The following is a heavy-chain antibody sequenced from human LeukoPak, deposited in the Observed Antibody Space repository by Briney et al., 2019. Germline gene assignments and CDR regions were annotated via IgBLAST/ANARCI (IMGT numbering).Heavy chain of an antibody. V-gene: IGHV3-33*01. J-gene: IGHJ4*02. CDR3: ARLWGSVSGYFDY. CDR1: GYTFSSHG. Sequence: PGRSQRLSCAVSGYTFSSHGMHWVRQAPGKGLEWVAAIWYDGSDKYYADSVKGRFTISRDNSKNMLYLQMDSLRAEDTALYYCARLWGSVSGYFDYWGQGTLVTVSS. CDR2: IWYDGSDK. D-gene: IGHD2-21*01.